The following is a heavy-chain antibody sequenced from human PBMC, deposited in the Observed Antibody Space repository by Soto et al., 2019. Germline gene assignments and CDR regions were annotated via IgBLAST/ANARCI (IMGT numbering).Heavy chain of an antibody. CDR1: GFTFTSSG. CDR3: ARHINWFDP. V-gene: IGHV1-18*01. D-gene: IGHD2-21*01. CDR2: ISASNLNT. J-gene: IGHJ5*02. Sequence: ASVNACCKTYGFTFTSSGISWLRQAPGQGHEWMGLISASNLNTNYAQKLQCRVTMNTDTSTNTAYMEMRSLRSDDTAVYYCARHINWFDPCSQGTLVTVS.